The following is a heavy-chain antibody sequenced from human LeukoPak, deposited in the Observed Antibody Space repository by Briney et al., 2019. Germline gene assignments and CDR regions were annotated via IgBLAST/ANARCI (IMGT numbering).Heavy chain of an antibody. CDR3: ARVVEMGAISRSGDFDY. D-gene: IGHD1-26*01. CDR1: GGSFSGYY. V-gene: IGHV4-34*01. CDR2: INHSGST. J-gene: IGHJ4*02. Sequence: SETLSLTCAVYGGSFSGYYWSWIRQPPGKGLEWIGEINHSGSTNYNPSLKSRVTISVDTSKNQFSLKLSSVTAADTAVYYCARVVEMGAISRSGDFDYWGQGTLVTVSS.